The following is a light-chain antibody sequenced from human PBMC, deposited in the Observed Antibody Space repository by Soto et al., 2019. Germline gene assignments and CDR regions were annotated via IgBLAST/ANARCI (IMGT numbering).Light chain of an antibody. CDR3: QQYGSSPL. CDR1: QSVSSSY. Sequence: EIVLTQSPDTLSLSPGERATISCRASQSVSSSYLAWYQQKPGQAPRLLIYAASSRATGIPDRFSGSGSGTDYTLTLSRLEPEDGAVYYCQQYGSSPLFGQGTKVEIK. V-gene: IGKV3-20*01. J-gene: IGKJ1*01. CDR2: AAS.